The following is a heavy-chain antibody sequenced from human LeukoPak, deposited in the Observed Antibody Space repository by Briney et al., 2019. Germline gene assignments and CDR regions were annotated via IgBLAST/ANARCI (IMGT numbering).Heavy chain of an antibody. V-gene: IGHV1-69*05. J-gene: IGHJ3*02. CDR2: IIPIFGTA. CDR3: ARERTMIVAAFDI. D-gene: IGHD3-22*01. CDR1: GGTFGSYA. Sequence: ASVKVSCKASGGTFGSYAITWVRQAPGQGLKWMGRIIPIFGTANYAQKFQGRVTITTDESTSTAYMELSSLRSEDTAVYYCARERTMIVAAFDIWGQGTMVTVSS.